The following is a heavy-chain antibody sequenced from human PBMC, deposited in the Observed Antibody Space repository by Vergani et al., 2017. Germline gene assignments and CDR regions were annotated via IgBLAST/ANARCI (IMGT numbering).Heavy chain of an antibody. D-gene: IGHD2-2*01. CDR2: VNHGGST. V-gene: IGHV4-34*01. J-gene: IGHJ4*02. CDR3: ASGYCSSTSCRYYFDY. Sequence: QVQLQEWGAGLLKTSETLSLTCGVSGGSFSDYYWSWIRQAPGMGLEWIGEVNHGGSTNYNPSLKSRVSISVDTSKNQFSLKLSSVTAADTAVYYCASGYCSSTSCRYYFDYWGQGTLVTVSS. CDR1: GGSFSDYY.